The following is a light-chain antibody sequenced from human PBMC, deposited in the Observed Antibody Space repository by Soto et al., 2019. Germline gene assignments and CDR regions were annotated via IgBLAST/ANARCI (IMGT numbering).Light chain of an antibody. Sequence: IQMTQSPPTLSASVGDRVAITCRASQSIGIWLAWYQKKPGKAPRFLIYKASTLQTGVPSRFSGSGSGTEFTLTISSLQPDDFATYYCQQYNDYSWTFGQGTKVEIK. J-gene: IGKJ1*01. CDR1: QSIGIW. CDR3: QQYNDYSWT. CDR2: KAS. V-gene: IGKV1-5*03.